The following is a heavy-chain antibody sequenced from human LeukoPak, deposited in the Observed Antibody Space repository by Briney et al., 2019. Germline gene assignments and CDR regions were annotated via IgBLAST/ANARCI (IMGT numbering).Heavy chain of an antibody. V-gene: IGHV3-66*01. Sequence: GGSLRLSCAASGFTVSSNYMSWVRQAPGKGLEWVSVIYSGGSTYYADSVKGRFTISRDNSKNTLYLQMNSLRAEDTAVYYCARGQLEWLLSFNWFDPWGQGTLVTVSS. J-gene: IGHJ5*02. CDR2: IYSGGST. D-gene: IGHD3-3*01. CDR3: ARGQLEWLLSFNWFDP. CDR1: GFTVSSNY.